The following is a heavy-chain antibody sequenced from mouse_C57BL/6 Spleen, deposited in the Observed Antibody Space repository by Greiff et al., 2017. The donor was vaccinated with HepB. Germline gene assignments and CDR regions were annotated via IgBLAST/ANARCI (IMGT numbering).Heavy chain of an antibody. Sequence: LVESGPELVKPGASVKISCKASGYAFSSSWMNWVKQRPGKGLEWIGRIYPGDGDTNYNGKFKGKATLTADKSSSTAYMQLSSLTSEDSAVYFCARPSYYGSSYGYWGQGTTLTVSS. CDR1: GYAFSSSW. D-gene: IGHD1-1*01. CDR2: IYPGDGDT. CDR3: ARPSYYGSSYGY. V-gene: IGHV1-82*01. J-gene: IGHJ2*01.